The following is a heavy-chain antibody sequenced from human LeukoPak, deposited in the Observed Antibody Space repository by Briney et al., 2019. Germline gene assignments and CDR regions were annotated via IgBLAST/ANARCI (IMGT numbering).Heavy chain of an antibody. CDR3: ARPTPNGFGESPWDY. J-gene: IGHJ4*02. CDR1: GYTFSIYG. Sequence: ASVKVSCKASGYTFSIYGISWVRRAPGQGLEWMGWISANNDNTKYAQKVQGRVTMTTDTSTSTAYMELRSLRSDDTAVYYCARPTPNGFGESPWDYWGQGTLVTVSS. CDR2: ISANNDNT. V-gene: IGHV1-18*01. D-gene: IGHD3-16*01.